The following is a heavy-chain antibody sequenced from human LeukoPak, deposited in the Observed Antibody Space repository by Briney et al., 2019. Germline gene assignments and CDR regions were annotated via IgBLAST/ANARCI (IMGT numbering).Heavy chain of an antibody. CDR2: ISAYNGNT. Sequence: GASVKVSCKASGYTFTSYGISWVRQAPGQGLEWMGWISAYNGNTNYAQKLQGRVTMTTDTSTSTAYMELRSLRSDDTAVYYCARVHYYDSSGYFYDITQEGYYFDYWGQGTLVTVSS. CDR1: GYTFTSYG. V-gene: IGHV1-18*01. J-gene: IGHJ4*02. CDR3: ARVHYYDSSGYFYDITQEGYYFDY. D-gene: IGHD3-22*01.